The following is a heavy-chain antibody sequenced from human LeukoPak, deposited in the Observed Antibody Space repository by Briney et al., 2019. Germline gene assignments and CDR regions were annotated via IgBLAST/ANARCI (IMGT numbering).Heavy chain of an antibody. CDR2: FYYSGST. V-gene: IGHV4-61*05. J-gene: IGHJ4*02. CDR1: GGSISSSSYY. D-gene: IGHD6-13*01. Sequence: SETLSLTCTVSGGSISSSSYYWGWIRQPPGKGLEWIEYFYYSGSTYYNPSLKSRVTISVDTSKNQFSLRLSSVTAADTAVYYCARVTGYVMEDYFDYWGQGTLVTVSS. CDR3: ARVTGYVMEDYFDY.